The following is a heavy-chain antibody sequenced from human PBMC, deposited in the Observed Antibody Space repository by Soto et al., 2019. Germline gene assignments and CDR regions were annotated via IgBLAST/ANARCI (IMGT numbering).Heavy chain of an antibody. J-gene: IGHJ5*02. Sequence: QVQLVQSGAEVKKPGASVKVSCKASGYTFTSYDINWVRQATGQGLEWMGWMNPNSGNTGYAQKFQGRVTMTRNTSISTAYMELSSLRSEDTAVYYCARVRSSPRVRKYNWFDPWGQGTLVTVSS. CDR2: MNPNSGNT. D-gene: IGHD6-19*01. CDR3: ARVRSSPRVRKYNWFDP. CDR1: GYTFTSYD. V-gene: IGHV1-8*01.